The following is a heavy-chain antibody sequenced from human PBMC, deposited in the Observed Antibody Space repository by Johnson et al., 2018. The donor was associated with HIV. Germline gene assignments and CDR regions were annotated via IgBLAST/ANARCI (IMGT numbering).Heavy chain of an antibody. Sequence: VQLVESGGGLVKPGGSLRFSCAASGLTFSNYAMHWVRQAPGKGLEWVSGISWNSGSIGYADSVQGRFTISRDNAKNTLDLQMNSLRAEDTAVYYCAKGDKSQGQQLVLGAFDIWGQGTMVTVSS. V-gene: IGHV3-9*01. CDR3: AKGDKSQGQQLVLGAFDI. CDR2: ISWNSGSI. CDR1: GLTFSNYA. D-gene: IGHD6-13*01. J-gene: IGHJ3*02.